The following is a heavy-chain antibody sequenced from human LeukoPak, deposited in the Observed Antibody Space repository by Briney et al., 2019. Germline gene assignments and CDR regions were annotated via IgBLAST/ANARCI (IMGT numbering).Heavy chain of an antibody. CDR2: INPSGGST. Sequence: ASVKVSCKASGYTFSSYYMHWVRQAPGQGLEWMGIINPSGGSTSYAQEFQGRVTMTRETSTRTVYMELSSLRSEDTAVYYCAREGTAGFDYWGQGTLVTVSS. V-gene: IGHV1-46*01. J-gene: IGHJ4*02. CDR1: GYTFSSYY. D-gene: IGHD2-21*02. CDR3: AREGTAGFDY.